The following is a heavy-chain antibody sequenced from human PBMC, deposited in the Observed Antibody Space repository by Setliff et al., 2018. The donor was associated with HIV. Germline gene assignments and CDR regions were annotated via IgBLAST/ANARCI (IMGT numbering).Heavy chain of an antibody. Sequence: ETLSLTCAVYGGSFSTYYWSWIRQSPGKRLEWLGEVNHSGGTNYNPSLKRRLIISSDASKNQFSLRLKSVTAADTAVYFCARRILRSAFDFWGHGTLVTV. CDR1: GGSFSTYY. V-gene: IGHV4-34*01. CDR3: ARRILRSAFDF. CDR2: VNHSGGT. J-gene: IGHJ4*01. D-gene: IGHD2-15*01.